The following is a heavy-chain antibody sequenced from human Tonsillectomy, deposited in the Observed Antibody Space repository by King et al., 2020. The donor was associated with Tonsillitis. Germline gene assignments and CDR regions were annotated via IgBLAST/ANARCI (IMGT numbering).Heavy chain of an antibody. CDR3: TTDPQYYDFWSGYYTGDY. V-gene: IGHV3-15*01. CDR1: GFTFSNAW. CDR2: IKSKTDGGTT. Sequence: VQLVESGGGLVQPGGSLRLSCAASGFTFSNAWMSWVRQAPGKGLEWVGRIKSKTDGGTTDYAAPVKGRFTISRDDSKNTLYLQMNSLKTEDTAVYYCTTDPQYYDFWSGYYTGDYWGQGTLVTVSS. J-gene: IGHJ4*02. D-gene: IGHD3-3*01.